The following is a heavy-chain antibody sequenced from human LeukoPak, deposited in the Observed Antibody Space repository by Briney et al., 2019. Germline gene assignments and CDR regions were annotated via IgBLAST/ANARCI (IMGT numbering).Heavy chain of an antibody. D-gene: IGHD2-21*01. J-gene: IGHJ4*02. CDR3: ASHMVVHAIDY. CDR2: ISSSGSTI. CDR1: GFTFSDYY. Sequence: KAGGSLRLSCAASGFTFSDYYMSWIRQAPGKGLEWVSYISSSGSTIYYADSVKGRFTISRDNAKNSLYLQMNSLRAEDTAVYYCASHMVVHAIDYWGQGTLVTVSS. V-gene: IGHV3-11*01.